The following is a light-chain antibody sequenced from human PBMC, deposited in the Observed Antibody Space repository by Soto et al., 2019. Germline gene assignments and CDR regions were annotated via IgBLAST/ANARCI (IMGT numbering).Light chain of an antibody. V-gene: IGKV3-15*01. Sequence: EIVMTQSPATLSVSPGERATLSCRASQSVSSNLAWYQQKPGQAPGLLIYGASTRATSIPARFSGSGSGTEFTLAISSLQSEDFAVCYCQQYNNWPPWTFGQGTKVDIK. CDR2: GAS. J-gene: IGKJ1*01. CDR3: QQYNNWPPWT. CDR1: QSVSSN.